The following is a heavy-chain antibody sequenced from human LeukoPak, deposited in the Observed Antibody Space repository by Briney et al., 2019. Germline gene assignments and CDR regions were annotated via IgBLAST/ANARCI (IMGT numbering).Heavy chain of an antibody. J-gene: IGHJ3*02. Sequence: PSETLSLTCTVSGGSISSYYWSWIRQPPGKGLEWIGYIYYSGSTNYNPSLKSRVTISVDTSKNQFSLKLSSVTAADTAVYYCARGGSSGWYRGGGAFDIWGQGTMVTVSS. CDR3: ARGGSSGWYRGGGAFDI. V-gene: IGHV4-59*01. D-gene: IGHD6-19*01. CDR2: IYYSGST. CDR1: GGSISSYY.